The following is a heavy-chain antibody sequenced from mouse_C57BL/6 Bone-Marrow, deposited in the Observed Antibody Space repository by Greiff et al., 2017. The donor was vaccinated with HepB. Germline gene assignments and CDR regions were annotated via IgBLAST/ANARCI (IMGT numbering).Heavy chain of an antibody. CDR3: ARGDYRTPFAK. CDR1: GYTFTSYW. Sequence: QVQLQQPGAALVQPGAFVQLTCKPSGYTFTSYWTLWVEQRPGRGLEWIGRIDPNSGGTKYNEKFKSKATLTVDKPPSPAYMQLSRLTSEDSAVYYCARGDYRTPFAKWGNGTLVTVSA. J-gene: IGHJ3*01. V-gene: IGHV1-72*01. CDR2: IDPNSGGT. D-gene: IGHD2-12*01.